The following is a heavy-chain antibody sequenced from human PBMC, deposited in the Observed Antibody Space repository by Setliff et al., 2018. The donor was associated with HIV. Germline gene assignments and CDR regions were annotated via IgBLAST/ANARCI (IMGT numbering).Heavy chain of an antibody. CDR3: ASAYNFWSGYYYYYYMDV. J-gene: IGHJ6*03. Sequence: SVKVSCKASGYTFTDYFMHWVRQAPGQGLEWMGGIIPIFGTANYAQKFQGRVTITTDESTSTAYMELSSLRSEDTAVYYCASAYNFWSGYYYYYYMDVWGKGTTVTVSS. D-gene: IGHD3-3*01. V-gene: IGHV1-69*05. CDR1: GYTFTDYF. CDR2: IIPIFGTA.